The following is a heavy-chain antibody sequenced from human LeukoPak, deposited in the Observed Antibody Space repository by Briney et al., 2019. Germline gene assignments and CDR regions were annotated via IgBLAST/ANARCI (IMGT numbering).Heavy chain of an antibody. CDR1: GFTFSSYS. CDR3: ARVGGGGYNYEAFDI. D-gene: IGHD5-24*01. J-gene: IGHJ3*02. V-gene: IGHV3-21*01. Sequence: GGSLRLSCAASGFTFSSYSTNWVLQAPGKGLQWVSSISSSSSYIYYADSVKGRFTISRDNAKNSLYLQMNSLRAEDTAVYYCARVGGGGYNYEAFDIWGQGTMVTVSS. CDR2: ISSSSSYI.